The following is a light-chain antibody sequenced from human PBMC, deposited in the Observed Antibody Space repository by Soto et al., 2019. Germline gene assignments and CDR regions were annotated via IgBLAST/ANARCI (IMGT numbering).Light chain of an antibody. CDR1: SGSIASNY. J-gene: IGLJ2*01. Sequence: NFMLTQPHSVSESPGKTVTISCTGSSGSIASNYVQWYQQRPGSAPTTVIYGDNQRPSGVPDRFSGSIDSSSNSASLTISGLKTEDEADYYCQSYDSSNQGVVFGGGTKLTVL. CDR2: GDN. CDR3: QSYDSSNQGVV. V-gene: IGLV6-57*02.